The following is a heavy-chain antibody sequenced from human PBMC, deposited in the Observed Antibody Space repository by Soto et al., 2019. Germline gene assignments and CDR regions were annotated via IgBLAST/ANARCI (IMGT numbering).Heavy chain of an antibody. CDR1: GFTFSSYA. J-gene: IGHJ6*02. D-gene: IGHD6-13*01. CDR2: ISGSGGST. CDR3: AKDLGSSSWYSGGMDV. Sequence: EVQLLESGGGLVQPGGSLRLSCAASGFTFSSYAMSWVRQAPGKGLEWVSAISGSGGSTYYADSVKGRFTISRDNSKNTLYLQINSLRAEDTAVYYCAKDLGSSSWYSGGMDVWGQGTTVTVSS. V-gene: IGHV3-23*01.